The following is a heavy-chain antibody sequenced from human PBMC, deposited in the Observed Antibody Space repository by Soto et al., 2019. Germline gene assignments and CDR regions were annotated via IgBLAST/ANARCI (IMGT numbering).Heavy chain of an antibody. CDR1: GFTVSSNY. CDR3: ARDHKQWLAQNYYYYYMDV. V-gene: IGHV3-53*04. D-gene: IGHD6-19*01. J-gene: IGHJ6*03. CDR2: IYSGGST. Sequence: GGSLRLSCAASGFTVSSNYMSWVRQAPGKGLEWVSVIYSGGSTYYADSVKGRLTISRHNSKNTLYLQMNSLIAEDTAVYYCARDHKQWLAQNYYYYYMDVGGKGTTVTVSS.